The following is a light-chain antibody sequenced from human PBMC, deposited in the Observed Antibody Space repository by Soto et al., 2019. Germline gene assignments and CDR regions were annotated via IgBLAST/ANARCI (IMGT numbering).Light chain of an antibody. CDR1: QSISDW. Sequence: DIQITQSPPTLSASVVDRVTITCRASQSISDWLAWYQKKPGKAPKLLIYDASSLESGVPSRFSGSGSGTDFTLTISSLQPEDFATYYCQQSYSTPTFGQGTRLEIK. CDR3: QQSYSTPT. J-gene: IGKJ5*01. V-gene: IGKV1-5*01. CDR2: DAS.